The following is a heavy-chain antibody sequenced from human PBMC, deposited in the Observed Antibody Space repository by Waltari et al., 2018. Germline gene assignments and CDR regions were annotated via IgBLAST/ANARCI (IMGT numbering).Heavy chain of an antibody. CDR3: ARDLQGGRWLRLGGAFDI. V-gene: IGHV1-2*06. J-gene: IGHJ3*02. D-gene: IGHD5-12*01. CDR2: SNPNSGGT. Sequence: QVQLVQSGAEVKKPGASVKVSCKASGYTFTGYYMHWVRQAPGQGLEWMGRSNPNSGGTNYAQKFQGRVTMTRDTSISTAYMELSRLRSDDTAVYYCARDLQGGRWLRLGGAFDIWGQGTMVTVSS. CDR1: GYTFTGYY.